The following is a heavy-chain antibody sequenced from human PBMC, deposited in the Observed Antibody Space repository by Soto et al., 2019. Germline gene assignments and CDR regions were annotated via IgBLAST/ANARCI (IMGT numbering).Heavy chain of an antibody. CDR3: ARGLFGDYRYTMDV. J-gene: IGHJ6*02. CDR1: GFTLSTYW. D-gene: IGHD4-17*01. V-gene: IGHV3-74*01. Sequence: GGSLRLSCAASGFTLSTYWTHWVRQAPGKGLVWVSRINGDGRSTSYADSVKGRFTISRDNAKNTLYLQMSSLRAEDTAVYYCARGLFGDYRYTMDVWGQGTTVTVSS. CDR2: INGDGRST.